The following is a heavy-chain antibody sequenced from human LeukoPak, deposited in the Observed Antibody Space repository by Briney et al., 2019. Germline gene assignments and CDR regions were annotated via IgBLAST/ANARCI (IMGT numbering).Heavy chain of an antibody. CDR1: GYTLTELS. D-gene: IGHD6-13*01. CDR3: ATDSSSSWYACST. CDR2: FDPEDGGT. J-gene: IGHJ5*02. V-gene: IGHV1-24*01. Sequence: GASVKVSCKVSGYTLTELSMHWVRQAPGKGLEWMGGFDPEDGGTIYAQKFQGRVTMTEDTSTDTAYMELSSLRSEDTAVYYCATDSSSSWYACSTWGQGTLVTVSS.